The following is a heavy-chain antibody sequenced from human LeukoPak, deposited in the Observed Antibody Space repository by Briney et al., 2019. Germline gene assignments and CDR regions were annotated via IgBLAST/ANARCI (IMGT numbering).Heavy chain of an antibody. V-gene: IGHV3-48*04. CDR2: ISSSSSTI. D-gene: IGHD5-18*01. Sequence: TGGSLRLSCAASGFTFTIFGLNWVRQAPGKGPEWVSYISSSSSTIYYADSVKGRFTISRDNAKNSLYLQMNSLRAEDTAVYYCARDLRGLRGYSYGYIDYWGQGTLVTVSS. CDR3: ARDLRGLRGYSYGYIDY. CDR1: GFTFTIFG. J-gene: IGHJ4*02.